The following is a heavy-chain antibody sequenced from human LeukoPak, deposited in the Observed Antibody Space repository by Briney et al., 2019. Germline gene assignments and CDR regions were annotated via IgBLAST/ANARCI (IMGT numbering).Heavy chain of an antibody. CDR2: IFTSGGT. V-gene: IGHV4-61*02. D-gene: IGHD2-15*01. CDR3: AREESGYCDGGSCPYYFDY. Sequence: SETLSLTCTVSSGSISSGSYYWSWIRQPPGKGLEWIGRIFTSGGTNYNPSLKSRVTISVDTSKNQFSLKLNSVTAADAAVYYCAREESGYCDGGSCPYYFDYWGQGTLVTVSS. CDR1: SGSISSGSYY. J-gene: IGHJ4*02.